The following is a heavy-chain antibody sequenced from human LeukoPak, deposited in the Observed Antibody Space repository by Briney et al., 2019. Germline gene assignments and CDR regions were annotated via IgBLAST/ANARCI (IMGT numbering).Heavy chain of an antibody. CDR1: GYTFTGYY. CDR2: INPSGGST. Sequence: GASVKVSCKASGYTFTGYYMHWVRQAPGQGLEWMGIINPSGGSTSYAQKFQGRVTMTRDTSTSTVYMELSSLRSEDTAVYYCARGIGYYDSSGPFDYWGQGTLVTVSS. J-gene: IGHJ4*02. D-gene: IGHD3-22*01. V-gene: IGHV1-46*01. CDR3: ARGIGYYDSSGPFDY.